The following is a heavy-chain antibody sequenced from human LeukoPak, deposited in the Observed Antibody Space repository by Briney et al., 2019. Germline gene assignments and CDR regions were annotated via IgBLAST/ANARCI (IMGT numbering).Heavy chain of an antibody. CDR3: ARRTGYLNYYYYYYMDV. CDR1: GGSISSHY. Sequence: PSETLSLTCTVSGGSISSHYWSWIRQPPGKGLEWIGYIYYSGSTNYNPSLKSQVTISVDTSRNQFSLKLSSVTAADSAVYYCARRTGYLNYYYYYYMDVWGNGTTVTVSS. V-gene: IGHV4-59*11. D-gene: IGHD3/OR15-3a*01. J-gene: IGHJ6*03. CDR2: IYYSGST.